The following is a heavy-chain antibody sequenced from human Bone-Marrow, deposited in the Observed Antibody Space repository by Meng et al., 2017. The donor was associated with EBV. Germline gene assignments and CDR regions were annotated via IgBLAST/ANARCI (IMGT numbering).Heavy chain of an antibody. CDR2: IYHSGST. D-gene: IGHD6-13*01. CDR1: GGSISSSNW. J-gene: IGHJ4*02. CDR3: ASLAAAGPPFDY. V-gene: IGHV4-4*02. Sequence: HGHLQEPGPELGKPSGPLSPTCAVSGGSISSSNWWSWVRQPPGKGLEWIGEIYHSGSTNYNPSLKSRVTISVDKSKNQFSLKLSSVTAADTAVYYCASLAAAGPPFDYWGQGTLVTVSS.